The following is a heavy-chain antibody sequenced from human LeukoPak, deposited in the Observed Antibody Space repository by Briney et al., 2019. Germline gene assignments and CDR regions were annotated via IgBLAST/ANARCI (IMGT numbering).Heavy chain of an antibody. J-gene: IGHJ4*01. Sequence: PGGSLRLSCAASGFTFSKYAMVWVRQAPEKGLEWVSTISGSGGSTYYADSVKGRLTISRDNSKNTLYLQMNSLRVEDTAVYYCAKDAHSGSYFDYWGQGILVTVSS. CDR2: ISGSGGST. CDR3: AKDAHSGSYFDY. D-gene: IGHD1-26*01. CDR1: GFTFSKYA. V-gene: IGHV3-23*01.